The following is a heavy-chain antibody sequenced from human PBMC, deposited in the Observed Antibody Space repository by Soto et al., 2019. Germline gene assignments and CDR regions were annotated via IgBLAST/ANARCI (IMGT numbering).Heavy chain of an antibody. CDR3: AAEGYCSSTSCPSYYYYGIDV. Sequence: SVKVSCKASGFTFTSAAVQWVRQARGQRLEWIGWIVVGSGNTNYAQKFQERVTITRDMSTSTAYMELSSLRSEDTAVYYCAAEGYCSSTSCPSYYYYGIDVWGQGTTVTVSS. D-gene: IGHD2-2*01. CDR2: IVVGSGNT. CDR1: GFTFTSAA. J-gene: IGHJ6*02. V-gene: IGHV1-58*01.